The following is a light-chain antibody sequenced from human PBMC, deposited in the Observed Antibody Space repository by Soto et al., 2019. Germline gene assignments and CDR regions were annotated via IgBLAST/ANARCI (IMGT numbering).Light chain of an antibody. CDR1: QNINAW. CDR3: QKYNSARWT. V-gene: IGKV1-27*01. Sequence: DIHMTQSPSSLSVSVGDRVTITCRTSQNINAWLAWYQQKPGQPPKLLIYWASTRESGVPDRFSGSGSGTDFTLTISSLQPEDVATYYCQKYNSARWTFGQGTTGDIK. CDR2: WAS. J-gene: IGKJ1*01.